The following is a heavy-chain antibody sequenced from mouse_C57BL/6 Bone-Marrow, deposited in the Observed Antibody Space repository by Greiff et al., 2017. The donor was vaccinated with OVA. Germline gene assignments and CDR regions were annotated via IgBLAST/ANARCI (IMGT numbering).Heavy chain of an antibody. CDR3: AREGRLRRYAMDY. Sequence: QVQLQQPGAELVRPGSSVKLSCKASGYTFTSYWMAWVKQRPGQGLEWIGNIYPSDSETHYNQKFKDKATLTVDKSSSTAYMQLSSLTSEDAAVYYCAREGRLRRYAMDYWGQGTSVTVSS. J-gene: IGHJ4*01. V-gene: IGHV1-61*01. CDR2: IYPSDSET. D-gene: IGHD2-4*01. CDR1: GYTFTSYW.